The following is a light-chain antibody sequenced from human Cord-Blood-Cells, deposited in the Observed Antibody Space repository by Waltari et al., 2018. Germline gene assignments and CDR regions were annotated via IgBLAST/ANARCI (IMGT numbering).Light chain of an antibody. CDR3: QQYNSYST. Sequence: IQMTQSPSPLSASVGDRVTITCRASQRISSWLAWYQQKPGKAPKLLIYKASSLESGVPSRFSGSGSGTEFTLTISSLQPDDFATYYCQQYNSYSTFGQGTKVEIK. CDR2: KAS. CDR1: QRISSW. V-gene: IGKV1-5*03. J-gene: IGKJ1*01.